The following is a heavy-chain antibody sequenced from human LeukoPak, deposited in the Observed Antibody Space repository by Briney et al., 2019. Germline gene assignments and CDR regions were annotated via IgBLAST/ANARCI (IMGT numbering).Heavy chain of an antibody. J-gene: IGHJ5*02. CDR1: GYTFTSYP. CDR3: ARQYSSSWYDWFDP. D-gene: IGHD6-13*01. Sequence: ASVKVSCKASGYTFTSYPISWVRQAPGQGLEWMGWISVYNSNTNYAQKLQGRVTMTTDTSTSTAYMELRSLRSDDTAVYYCARQYSSSWYDWFDPWGQGTLVTVSS. V-gene: IGHV1-18*01. CDR2: ISVYNSNT.